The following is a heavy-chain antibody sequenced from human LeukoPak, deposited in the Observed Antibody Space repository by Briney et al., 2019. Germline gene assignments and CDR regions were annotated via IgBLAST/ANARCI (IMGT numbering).Heavy chain of an antibody. CDR2: IKEDGSEK. V-gene: IGHV3-7*03. J-gene: IGHJ4*02. CDR1: GFTFSDYW. Sequence: GGSLRLSCAASGFTFSDYWMTWVRQAPGKGLEWVANIKEDGSEKYYVDSVKGRFTISRDSAKNSLYLQMNSLRVEDTAVYYCARDHNYGSDYWGQGTLVTVSS. CDR3: ARDHNYGSDY. D-gene: IGHD5-18*01.